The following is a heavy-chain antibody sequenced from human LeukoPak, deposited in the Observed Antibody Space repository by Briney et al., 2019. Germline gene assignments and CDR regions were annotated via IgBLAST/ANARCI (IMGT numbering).Heavy chain of an antibody. V-gene: IGHV1-2*02. D-gene: IGHD6-19*01. CDR3: ARGTGQQWLATPPRFDP. CDR2: INPNSSGT. Sequence: GASVKVSCKASGYTFTGYYMHWVRQAPGQGLEWMGWINPNSSGTNYAQKFQGRVTMTRDTSISTAYMELSRLRSDDTAVYYCARGTGQQWLATPPRFDPWGQGTLVTVSS. J-gene: IGHJ5*02. CDR1: GYTFTGYY.